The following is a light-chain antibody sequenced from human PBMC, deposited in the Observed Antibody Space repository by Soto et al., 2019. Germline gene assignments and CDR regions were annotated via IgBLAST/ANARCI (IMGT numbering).Light chain of an antibody. CDR2: SNN. Sequence: SVLTQPPSASGTPGQRVTISCSGSSSNIGSNTVNWYQQLPGTAPKLLIYSNNQRPSGVPDRFSGSKSGTSASLAISGLQSEDEDDYYCAAWDDSLNGWVFGGGTKVTVL. J-gene: IGLJ3*02. CDR3: AAWDDSLNGWV. CDR1: SSNIGSNT. V-gene: IGLV1-44*01.